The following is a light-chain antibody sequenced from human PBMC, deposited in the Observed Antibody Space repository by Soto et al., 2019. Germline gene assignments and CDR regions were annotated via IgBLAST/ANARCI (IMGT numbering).Light chain of an antibody. V-gene: IGKV3-15*01. CDR2: DTS. CDR3: QQYNEWPPLT. Sequence: EIVMTQSPATLSVSPAEXXXXXXXASQSVSGNLAWYQQKPGQAPRLLIYDTSTRATDIPARFSGSGSGTEFTLTISNLQSEDFAVYYCQQYNEWPPLTFGGGTKVDIK. J-gene: IGKJ4*01. CDR1: QSVSGN.